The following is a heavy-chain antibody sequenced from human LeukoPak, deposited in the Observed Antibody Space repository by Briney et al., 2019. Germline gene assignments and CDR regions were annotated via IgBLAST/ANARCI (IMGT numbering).Heavy chain of an antibody. V-gene: IGHV1-18*01. CDR2: ISADNGNT. D-gene: IGHD3-3*01. CDR3: ARDSIANTIFGLRGYGMDV. Sequence: ASVKVSCRASGYTFSSYGISWVRQAPGQGLEWMGWISADNGNTNYAQKFQGRVTMTTDTSTSTAYMELRSLRSDDTAVYYCARDSIANTIFGLRGYGMDVWAKGPRSPSP. J-gene: IGHJ6*02. CDR1: GYTFSSYG.